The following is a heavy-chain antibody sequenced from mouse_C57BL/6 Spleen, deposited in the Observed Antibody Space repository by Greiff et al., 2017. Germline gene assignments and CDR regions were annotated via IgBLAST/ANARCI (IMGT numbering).Heavy chain of an antibody. J-gene: IGHJ2*01. CDR1: GYAFSSSW. Sequence: QVQLQQSGPELVKPGASVKISCKASGYAFSSSWMNWVKQRPGKGLEWIGRIYPGDGDTNYNGKFKGKATLTADKSSSTAYMQLSSLTSEDSAVYFCARDSSGYYFDDRGQGTTLTVSS. CDR2: IYPGDGDT. D-gene: IGHD3-2*02. V-gene: IGHV1-82*01. CDR3: ARDSSGYYFDD.